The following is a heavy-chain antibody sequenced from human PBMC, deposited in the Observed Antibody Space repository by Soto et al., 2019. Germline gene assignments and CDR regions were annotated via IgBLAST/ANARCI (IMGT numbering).Heavy chain of an antibody. CDR1: GFTYSTYT. CDR3: AKDQLQLWFRDFDY. D-gene: IGHD5-18*01. V-gene: IGHV3-30-3*01. CDR2: ISYDGNNK. Sequence: PGGSLRLSCAASGFTYSTYTMHWVRQAPGKGLEWVAVISYDGNNKFYADSVKGRFTISRDNSKNTLYLQMNSLRAEDTAVYYCAKDQLQLWFRDFDYRGQGTLVTVSS. J-gene: IGHJ4*02.